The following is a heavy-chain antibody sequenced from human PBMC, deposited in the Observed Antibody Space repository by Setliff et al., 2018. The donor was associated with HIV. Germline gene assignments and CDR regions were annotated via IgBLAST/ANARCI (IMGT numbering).Heavy chain of an antibody. J-gene: IGHJ3*02. CDR2: IDPHTGGP. V-gene: IGHV1-2*02. D-gene: IGHD3-9*01. CDR3: AREYDVLTGYYISAFDI. Sequence: ASVKVSCKASGYTFTGHYMHWVRQAPGQGLQWMGWIDPHTGGPQYSQKFQDRVTMTRDTSINTAYMELSRLRSDDTAVYYCAREYDVLTGYYISAFDIWGQGTMVTVSS. CDR1: GYTFTGHY.